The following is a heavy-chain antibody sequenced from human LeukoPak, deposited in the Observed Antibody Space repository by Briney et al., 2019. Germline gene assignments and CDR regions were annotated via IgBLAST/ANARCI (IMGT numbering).Heavy chain of an antibody. CDR1: GFALSSHW. Sequence: RGSLRLSCAASGFALSSHWMTWVRQVPGRGPEWVANVNRDGSETYYLDSVKGRFTISKDNAKNSLYLQMNSLRAEDTALYHCARNNGMDVWGQGTTVIVSS. J-gene: IGHJ6*02. CDR2: VNRDGSET. CDR3: ARNNGMDV. V-gene: IGHV3-7*03.